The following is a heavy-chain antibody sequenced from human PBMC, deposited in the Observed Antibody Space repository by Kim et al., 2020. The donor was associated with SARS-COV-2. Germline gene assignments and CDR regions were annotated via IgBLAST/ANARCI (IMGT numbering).Heavy chain of an antibody. J-gene: IGHJ6*02. Sequence: GGSLRLSCAASGFTFSDYYMSWIRQAPGKGLEWVSYISSSSSYTNYADSVKGRFTISRDNAKNSLYLQMNSLRAEDTAVYYCARDLPWGGTVTTDSIYGMDVWGQGTTVTVSS. D-gene: IGHD4-17*01. CDR1: GFTFSDYY. CDR3: ARDLPWGGTVTTDSIYGMDV. CDR2: ISSSSSYT. V-gene: IGHV3-11*06.